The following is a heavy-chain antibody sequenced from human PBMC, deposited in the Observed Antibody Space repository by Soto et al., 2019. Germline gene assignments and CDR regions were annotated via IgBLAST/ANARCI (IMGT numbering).Heavy chain of an antibody. Sequence: PSESLSLTCTVSGGSISSGYYYWSWIRQHPGKGLEWIGYIYYSGSTYYNPSLKSRVTISVDTSKNQFSLKLSSVTAADTAVYYCARDRSSITGGYSYAVRWDAFDIWGQGTMVTVSS. V-gene: IGHV4-31*03. CDR2: IYYSGST. CDR1: GGSISSGYYY. D-gene: IGHD5-18*01. CDR3: ARDRSSITGGYSYAVRWDAFDI. J-gene: IGHJ3*02.